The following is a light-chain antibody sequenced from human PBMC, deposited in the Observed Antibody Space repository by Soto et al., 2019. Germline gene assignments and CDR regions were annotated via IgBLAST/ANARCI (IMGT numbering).Light chain of an antibody. CDR2: EVT. Sequence: QSARTQPASVSGSPGQSITISCTGTSSDVGAYIFVSWYQFHPGRAPKLIIYEVTIRPSGVSNRFSGSKSGNTASLTISGLQAEDEADYYCSSYTTSAPYVFGSGTKVTVL. CDR1: SSDVGAYIF. V-gene: IGLV2-14*01. J-gene: IGLJ1*01. CDR3: SSYTTSAPYV.